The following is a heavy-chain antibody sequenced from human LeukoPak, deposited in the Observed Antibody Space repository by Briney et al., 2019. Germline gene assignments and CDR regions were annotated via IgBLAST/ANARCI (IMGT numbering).Heavy chain of an antibody. V-gene: IGHV1-2*02. CDR2: INPHSSGT. CDR1: GYTFSDYY. CDR3: ASVLNTPRGN. J-gene: IGHJ4*02. Sequence: ASVKVSCKAFGYTFSDYYIHWVRQAPGQGLEWMGWINPHSSGTKYAQKFQGRVTMTRDTSITTAYMELDRLRSDDTAVYYCASVLNTPRGNWGQGTLVTVSS.